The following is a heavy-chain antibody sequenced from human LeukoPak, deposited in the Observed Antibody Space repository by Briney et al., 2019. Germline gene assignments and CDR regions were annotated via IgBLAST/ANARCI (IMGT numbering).Heavy chain of an antibody. CDR2: IYSGGST. J-gene: IGHJ4*02. D-gene: IGHD5-18*01. CDR1: GFSVSNNY. CDR3: ARSRGYSYGYVDY. V-gene: IGHV3-53*01. Sequence: PGGSLRLSCTASGFSVSNNYMIWVRQAPGKGLEWVSVIYSGGSTYYADSVKGRFTISRDNPKNTLYLQMNSLRAEDTAVYYCARSRGYSYGYVDYWGQGTLVTVSS.